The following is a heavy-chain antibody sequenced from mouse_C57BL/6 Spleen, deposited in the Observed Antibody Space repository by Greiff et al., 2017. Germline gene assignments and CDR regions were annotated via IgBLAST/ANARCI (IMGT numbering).Heavy chain of an antibody. D-gene: IGHD2-4*01. J-gene: IGHJ4*01. Sequence: QVQLQQPGAELVKPGASVTLSCKASGYTFTSYWITWVKQRPGQGLEWIGDIYPGSGCTNYNEKFKSKATLTVDTSSSPAYMQLSSLTAEDSAVYYCGRSDYVSYYAMDYWGQGTSVTVSS. V-gene: IGHV1-55*01. CDR1: GYTFTSYW. CDR3: GRSDYVSYYAMDY. CDR2: IYPGSGCT.